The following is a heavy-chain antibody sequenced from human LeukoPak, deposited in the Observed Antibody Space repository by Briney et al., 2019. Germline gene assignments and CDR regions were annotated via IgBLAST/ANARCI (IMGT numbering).Heavy chain of an antibody. J-gene: IGHJ5*01. CDR2: INPISGVT. Sequence: ASVKVSCKASGYSFTGYYIHWVRQAPGQGLEWMGWINPISGVTNYAQKFQGWLTMTRDTSVSTAYMELSRLRYDDTAVYYCARDYGDSWGQGTLVTVSS. V-gene: IGHV1-2*04. D-gene: IGHD4-17*01. CDR1: GYSFTGYY. CDR3: ARDYGDS.